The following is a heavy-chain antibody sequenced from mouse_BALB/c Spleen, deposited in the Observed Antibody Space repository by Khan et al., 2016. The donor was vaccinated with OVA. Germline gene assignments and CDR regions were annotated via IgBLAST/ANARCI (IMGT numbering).Heavy chain of an antibody. Sequence: QIQLVQSGPELKKPGETVKISCKASGYTFTNYGMNWVKQSPGKDLKWMGWIITYTGDPKYTAEFKGRFAFSLETSTSTAYLQINNLTNEDTATYYCARPPYFAYAMDYWGQGTSVTVSS. D-gene: IGHD2-10*01. CDR1: GYTFTNYG. CDR2: IITYTGDP. CDR3: ARPPYFAYAMDY. J-gene: IGHJ4*01. V-gene: IGHV9-3-1*01.